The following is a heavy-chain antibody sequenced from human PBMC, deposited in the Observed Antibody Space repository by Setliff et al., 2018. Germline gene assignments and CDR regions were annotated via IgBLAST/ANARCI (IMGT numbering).Heavy chain of an antibody. J-gene: IGHJ4*02. V-gene: IGHV4-39*07. CDR1: GGSISSSSYY. Sequence: SETLSLTCTVSGGSISSSSYYWGWIRLPPGKRLEWIGTIYYSGSTYYNPSLKSRVTISVDTSKNQFSLKLSSVTAADTAVYYCARTLYDYDILTGPGYYFDYWGQGTLVTV. D-gene: IGHD3-9*01. CDR3: ARTLYDYDILTGPGYYFDY. CDR2: IYYSGST.